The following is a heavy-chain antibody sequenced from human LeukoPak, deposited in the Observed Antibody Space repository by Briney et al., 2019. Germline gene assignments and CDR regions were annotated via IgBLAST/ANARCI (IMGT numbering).Heavy chain of an antibody. V-gene: IGHV4-39*07. Sequence: SETLSLTCTVSGGSISSSSYYWGWIRQPPGKGLEWIGSIYYSGSTYYNPSLKSRVTISVDTSKKQFSLKLSSVTAADTAVYYCARVVGYCSGGSCYVGYWGQGTLVTVSS. D-gene: IGHD2-15*01. J-gene: IGHJ4*02. CDR1: GGSISSSSYY. CDR3: ARVVGYCSGGSCYVGY. CDR2: IYYSGST.